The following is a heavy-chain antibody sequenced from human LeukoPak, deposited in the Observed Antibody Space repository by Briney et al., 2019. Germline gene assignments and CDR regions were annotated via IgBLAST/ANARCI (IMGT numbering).Heavy chain of an antibody. CDR3: ARSPGVLNWFDP. CDR1: GGSISSYY. D-gene: IGHD7-27*01. Sequence: ESSETLSLTCTVSGGSISSYYWSWIRQPPGKGLEWIGYIYYSGSTNYNPSLKSRVTISVDTSKNQFSLKLSSVTAADTAVYYCARSPGVLNWFDPWGQGTLVTVSS. CDR2: IYYSGST. J-gene: IGHJ5*02. V-gene: IGHV4-59*01.